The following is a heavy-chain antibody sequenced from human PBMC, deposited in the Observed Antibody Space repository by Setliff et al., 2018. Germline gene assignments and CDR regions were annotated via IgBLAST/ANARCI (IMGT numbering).Heavy chain of an antibody. V-gene: IGHV4-59*12. CDR1: GVSISSYY. Sequence: SETLSLTCNVSGVSISSYYWSWIRQPPGKGLESIGYIQKSGGTNYNPALKSRVTISVDTSTNQFSLKLRSVTAADTALYYCRQAVVGRDVFDIWGQGTVVTVSS. J-gene: IGHJ3*02. CDR2: IQKSGGT. D-gene: IGHD1-1*01. CDR3: RQAVVGRDVFDI.